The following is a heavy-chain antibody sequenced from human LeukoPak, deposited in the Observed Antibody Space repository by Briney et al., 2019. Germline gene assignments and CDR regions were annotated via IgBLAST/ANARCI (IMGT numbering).Heavy chain of an antibody. V-gene: IGHV4-4*02. J-gene: IGHJ4*02. CDR1: GGSISSSNW. D-gene: IGHD2-15*01. CDR2: IYHSGST. Sequence: SGTLSLTCAVSGGSISSSNWWSWVRPPPGKGLEWIGEIYHSGSTNYNPSLKSRVTISVDKSKNQFSLKLSSVTAADTAVYYCATQDIVVWAFDYWGQGTLVTVSS. CDR3: ATQDIVVWAFDY.